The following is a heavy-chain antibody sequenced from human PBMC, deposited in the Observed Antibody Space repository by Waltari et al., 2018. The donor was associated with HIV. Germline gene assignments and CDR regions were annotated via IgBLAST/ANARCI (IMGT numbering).Heavy chain of an antibody. CDR1: GGSISSYY. J-gene: IGHJ4*02. V-gene: IGHV4-59*01. CDR3: ARSGSYRGYFDY. CDR2: IYYSGST. Sequence: QVQLQESGPGLVKPSETLSPTCTGPGGSISSYYWRWLRQPPGKGLEWIGYIYYSGSTNYNPSLKSRVTISVDTSKNQFSLKLSSVTAADTAVYYCARSGSYRGYFDYWGQGTLVTVSS. D-gene: IGHD1-26*01.